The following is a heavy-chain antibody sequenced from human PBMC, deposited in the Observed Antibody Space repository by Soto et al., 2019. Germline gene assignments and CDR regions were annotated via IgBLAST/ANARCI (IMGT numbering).Heavy chain of an antibody. Sequence: QVQLVQSGAEVKKPGSSVKVSCKASGGTFSSYAISWVRQAPGQGLEWMGGIIPIFGTANYAQKFQGRVTITADESTSTAYMERSSLRSEDTAVYYCARVVVVPAATSYYYYGMDVWGQGTTVTVSS. V-gene: IGHV1-69*01. J-gene: IGHJ6*02. CDR3: ARVVVVPAATSYYYYGMDV. CDR2: IIPIFGTA. D-gene: IGHD2-2*01. CDR1: GGTFSSYA.